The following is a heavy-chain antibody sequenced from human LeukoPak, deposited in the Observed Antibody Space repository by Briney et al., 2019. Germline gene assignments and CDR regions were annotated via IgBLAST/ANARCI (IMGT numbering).Heavy chain of an antibody. CDR2: INAGNGDT. J-gene: IGHJ4*02. CDR3: ARGFSGWYSFDS. D-gene: IGHD6-19*01. Sequence: ASVKVSCKASGYSLTSHAMHWVRQAPGQRLEWMGWINAGNGDTKYSQEFQGRVTITTDPSANTAYMELNSLRPDDMAVYHCARGFSGWYSFDSWGQGTLLTVSS. V-gene: IGHV1-3*03. CDR1: GYSLTSHA.